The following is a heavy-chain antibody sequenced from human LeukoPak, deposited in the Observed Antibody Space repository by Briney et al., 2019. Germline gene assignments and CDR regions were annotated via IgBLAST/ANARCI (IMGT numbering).Heavy chain of an antibody. D-gene: IGHD1-1*01. CDR3: ARDRGKRLDY. Sequence: TGGSLRLSCAASGFTFSSYAMHWVRQAPGKGLEWVAVISYDGSNKYYADSVKGRFTISRDNSKNTLYLQMNSLRAEDTAVYYCARDRGKRLDYWGQGTLVTVSS. J-gene: IGHJ4*02. CDR1: GFTFSSYA. CDR2: ISYDGSNK. V-gene: IGHV3-30*04.